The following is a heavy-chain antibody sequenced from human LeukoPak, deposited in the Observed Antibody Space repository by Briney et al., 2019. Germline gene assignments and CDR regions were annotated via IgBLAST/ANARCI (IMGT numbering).Heavy chain of an antibody. Sequence: GGSLRLSCAASGFTFDDYAMHWVRQAPGKGLEWVSGISWNSGSIGYADSVKGRFTISRDNAKNSLYLQMNSLRAEDTALYCCAKDIYYDSSGPFDYWGQGTLVTVSS. D-gene: IGHD3-22*01. V-gene: IGHV3-9*01. CDR2: ISWNSGSI. CDR1: GFTFDDYA. J-gene: IGHJ4*02. CDR3: AKDIYYDSSGPFDY.